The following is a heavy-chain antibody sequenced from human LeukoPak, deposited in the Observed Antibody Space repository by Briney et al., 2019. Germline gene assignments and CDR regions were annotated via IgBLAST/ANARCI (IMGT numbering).Heavy chain of an antibody. J-gene: IGHJ5*02. CDR1: GGSISRGCCY. V-gene: IGHV4-31*03. Sequence: PSQTLSLTCIVSGGSISRGCCYWLWIRQHPGKGLEWIGYIYYSGSTYYNPSLKSRVTISVDTSKNQFSLKLSSVTAPDTAVYYCASSKGIPHWFDPWGQGTLVTVSS. CDR3: ASSKGIPHWFDP. CDR2: IYYSGST. D-gene: IGHD5-18*01.